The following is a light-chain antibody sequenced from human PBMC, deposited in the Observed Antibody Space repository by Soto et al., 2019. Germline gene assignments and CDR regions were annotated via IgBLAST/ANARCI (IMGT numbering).Light chain of an antibody. CDR3: QQTDSFPRT. CDR1: QSISSY. V-gene: IGKV1-39*01. J-gene: IGKJ1*01. CDR2: AAS. Sequence: IQMTQSPSSLSASVGDRVTITCRASQSISSYLNWYQHKPGKAPKLLIYAASSLQTGVPSRFSGSRSGTDFALTISSLQRDDFATYYCQQTDSFPRTVGQGTKVDIK.